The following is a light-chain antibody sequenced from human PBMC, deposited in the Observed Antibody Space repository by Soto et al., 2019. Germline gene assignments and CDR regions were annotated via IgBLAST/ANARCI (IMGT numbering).Light chain of an antibody. CDR1: TGTVTSGHY. CDR3: LLSYSGARI. Sequence: QAVVTQVPSLTVSPGGTVTLTCGSNTGTVTSGHYPYWFQQKPGQAPRTLISDTSNKHSWTPARFSGSLLGGKAALTLSGAQPEDEAEYYCLLSYSGARIFGGGTKVTVL. CDR2: DTS. V-gene: IGLV7-46*01. J-gene: IGLJ2*01.